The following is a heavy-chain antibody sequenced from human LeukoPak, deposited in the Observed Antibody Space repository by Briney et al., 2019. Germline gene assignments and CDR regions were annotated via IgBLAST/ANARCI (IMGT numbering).Heavy chain of an antibody. CDR2: ISGSGGST. CDR3: AKLPLYTIFGVGPASYYFDY. D-gene: IGHD3-3*01. CDR1: GFTFSSYA. V-gene: IGHV3-23*01. Sequence: GGSLRLSCAASGFTFSSYAMSWVRQAPGKGLEWVSAISGSGGSTYYADSVKGRFTISRDNSKNTLYLQMNSLRAEDTAVYYCAKLPLYTIFGVGPASYYFDYWGQGTLVTVSS. J-gene: IGHJ4*02.